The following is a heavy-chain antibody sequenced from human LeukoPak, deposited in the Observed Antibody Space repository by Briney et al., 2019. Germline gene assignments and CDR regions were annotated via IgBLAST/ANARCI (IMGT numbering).Heavy chain of an antibody. V-gene: IGHV1-69*13. CDR3: ARAYSDGYNNADI. Sequence: ASLKVSCKASGCTFSSYAISWVRQAPGQGLEWMGGIIPIFGTANYAQKFQGRVTITADESTSTAYMELSSLRSEDTAVYYCARAYSDGYNNADIWGQGTMVTVSS. CDR1: GCTFSSYA. D-gene: IGHD5-24*01. CDR2: IIPIFGTA. J-gene: IGHJ3*02.